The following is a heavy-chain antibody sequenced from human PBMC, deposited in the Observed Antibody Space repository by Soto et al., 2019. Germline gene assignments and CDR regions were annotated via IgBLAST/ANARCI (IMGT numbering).Heavy chain of an antibody. V-gene: IGHV4-39*01. CDR1: GDSITSNSYF. J-gene: IGHJ4*02. CDR3: ARHCSVAHFDY. Sequence: SETLSLTCTVSGDSITSNSYFWAWIRQPPGKGLEWIGSIYYSGSTYHNPSLKSRVTISVDRSNNQFSLKLTSVTAADTAVYYCARHCSVAHFDYWGQGALVTVSS. CDR2: IYYSGST. D-gene: IGHD2-15*01.